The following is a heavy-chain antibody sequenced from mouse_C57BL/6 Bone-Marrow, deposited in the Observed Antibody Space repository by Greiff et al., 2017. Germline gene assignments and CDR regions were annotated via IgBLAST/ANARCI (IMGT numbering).Heavy chain of an antibody. CDR3: AREAFFFYYAMDY. J-gene: IGHJ4*01. CDR1: GYTFTSYW. Sequence: QVQLQQPGAELVMPGASVKLSCKASGYTFTSYWMHWVKQRPGQGLEWIGEIDPSDSYTTYNQKFKGKSTLTVAKSSSTAYMQLSSLTSDDSAVYYCAREAFFFYYAMDYWGQGTSVTVSS. CDR2: IDPSDSYT. V-gene: IGHV1-69*01.